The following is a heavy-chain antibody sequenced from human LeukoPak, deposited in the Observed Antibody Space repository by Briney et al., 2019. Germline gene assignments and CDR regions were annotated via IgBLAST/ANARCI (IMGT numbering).Heavy chain of an antibody. CDR1: GFTFSSYD. CDR2: IGVAANT. J-gene: IGHJ4*02. D-gene: IGHD1-26*01. Sequence: PGGSLRLSCAASGFTFSSYDMHWVRQATGKGLEWVSAIGVAANTFYSGSVKGRFTISRENAKNSLYLLMSSLRAEDTAVYYCVRQETPHGNFDYWGQGTLATVSS. CDR3: VRQETPHGNFDY. V-gene: IGHV3-13*01.